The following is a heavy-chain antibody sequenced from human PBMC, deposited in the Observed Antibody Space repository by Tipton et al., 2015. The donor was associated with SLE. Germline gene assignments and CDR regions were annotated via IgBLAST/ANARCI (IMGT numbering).Heavy chain of an antibody. CDR3: ASRSGTISDY. CDR2: IYTSGST. CDR1: GGSISSSSFY. J-gene: IGHJ4*02. D-gene: IGHD3-3*01. Sequence: TLSLTCTVSGGSISSSSFYWGWIRQPPGKGLEWIGHIYTSGSTNYNPALKSRVTISVDTSKNQFSLKLSSVTAADTAVHYCASRSGTISDYWGQGTLVTVSS. V-gene: IGHV4-61*09.